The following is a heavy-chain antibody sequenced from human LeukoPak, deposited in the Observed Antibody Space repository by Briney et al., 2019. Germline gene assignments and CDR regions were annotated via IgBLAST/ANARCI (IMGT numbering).Heavy chain of an antibody. D-gene: IGHD3-10*01. Sequence: GGSLRLSCAASGFIFSTYGMHSVRQAPGKGLEWVALIWYDGSDEHYADSVKGRFTISRDNSRNTLYLKMNRLRVEDTAVYYCVRDRITMVRGVRNWFDPWGQGTLVTVSS. CDR3: VRDRITMVRGVRNWFDP. CDR2: IWYDGSDE. CDR1: GFIFSTYG. J-gene: IGHJ5*02. V-gene: IGHV3-33*01.